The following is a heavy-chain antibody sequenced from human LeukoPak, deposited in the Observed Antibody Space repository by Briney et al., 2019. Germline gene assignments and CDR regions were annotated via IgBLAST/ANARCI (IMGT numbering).Heavy chain of an antibody. J-gene: IGHJ4*02. Sequence: GGSLRLSCAGSEFTFSSYAMSWVRQAPGKGLEWVSGISGSGDSTYYADSVKGRFTISRDNSKNTFYLQMNSLRADDTAVYYCAISGGYWAWAHWGQGTLVTVSS. D-gene: IGHD1-26*01. CDR1: EFTFSSYA. V-gene: IGHV3-23*01. CDR2: ISGSGDST. CDR3: AISGGYWAWAH.